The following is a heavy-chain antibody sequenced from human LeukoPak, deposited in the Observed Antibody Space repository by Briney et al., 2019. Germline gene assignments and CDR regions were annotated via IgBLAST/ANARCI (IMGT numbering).Heavy chain of an antibody. CDR1: GFTFSSYS. CDR2: ISSSSSHI. V-gene: IGHV3-21*01. D-gene: IGHD4-17*01. J-gene: IGHJ4*02. CDR3: ARDLRGDYAFDY. Sequence: GGSLRLSCAASGFTFSSYSMNWVRQAPGKGLEWVSSISSSSSHIYYADSVKGRFTISRDNAKNSLYLQMNSLRAEDTAVYYCARDLRGDYAFDYWGQGTLVTVSS.